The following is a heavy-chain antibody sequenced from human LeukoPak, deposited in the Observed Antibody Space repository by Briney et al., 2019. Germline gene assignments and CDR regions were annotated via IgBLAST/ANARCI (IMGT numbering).Heavy chain of an antibody. Sequence: ASVKVSCKASGYTFTGYYMHWVRQAPGQGLEWMGWINPNSGGTNYAQKFQGRVTMTRDTSISTAYMELSRLRSDDTAVYYCARDGGYCSSTSCHYPRAYYYCMDVWGKGTTVTVSS. CDR2: INPNSGGT. V-gene: IGHV1-2*02. CDR1: GYTFTGYY. J-gene: IGHJ6*03. CDR3: ARDGGYCSSTSCHYPRAYYYCMDV. D-gene: IGHD2-2*01.